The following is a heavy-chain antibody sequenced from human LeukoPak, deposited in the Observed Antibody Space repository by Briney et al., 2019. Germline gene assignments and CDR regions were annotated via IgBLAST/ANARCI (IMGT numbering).Heavy chain of an antibody. J-gene: IGHJ4*02. CDR3: ANPDSSGYYPYYFDY. CDR2: ISGSGGST. D-gene: IGHD3-22*01. CDR1: GFTFSSYA. V-gene: IGHV3-23*01. Sequence: GGSLRLSCAASGFTFSSYAMSWVRQAPGEGLEWVSAISGSGGSTYYADSVKGRFTISRDNSKNTLYLQMNSLRAGDTAVYYCANPDSSGYYPYYFDYWGQGTLVTVSS.